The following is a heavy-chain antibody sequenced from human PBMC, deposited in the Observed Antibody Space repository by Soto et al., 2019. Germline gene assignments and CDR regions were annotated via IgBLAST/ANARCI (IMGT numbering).Heavy chain of an antibody. CDR2: IIPIFGTA. J-gene: IGHJ6*02. CDR3: ARVGGVRHYYYGMDV. CDR1: GGTFSSYA. Sequence: GASAKVSCKASGGTFSSYAISWVRQAPGQGLEWMGGIIPIFGTANYAQKFQGRVTITADESTSTAYMELSSLRSEDTAVYYCARVGGVRHYYYGMDVWGQGTTVTVSS. D-gene: IGHD3-16*01. V-gene: IGHV1-69*13.